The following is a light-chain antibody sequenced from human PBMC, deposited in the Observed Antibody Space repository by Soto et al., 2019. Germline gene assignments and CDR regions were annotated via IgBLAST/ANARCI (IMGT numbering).Light chain of an antibody. V-gene: IGKV3-11*01. J-gene: IGKJ3*01. CDR3: QRRSSWPFT. Sequence: EVVLTQSPATLSLSPGEGATLSCRASQSIGNYLAWYQQKPGQAPRLLIYATSNRATGIPARFSGSGSGTDFTLTIRTLVPDDFAVYYCQRRSSWPFTFGPGTKVDIK. CDR2: ATS. CDR1: QSIGNY.